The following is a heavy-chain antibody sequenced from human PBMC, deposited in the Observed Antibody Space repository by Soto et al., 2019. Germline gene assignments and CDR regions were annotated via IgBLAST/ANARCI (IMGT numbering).Heavy chain of an antibody. CDR3: TTVLLWFGELEYFDY. CDR1: GFTFSNAW. D-gene: IGHD3-10*01. V-gene: IGHV3-15*07. J-gene: IGHJ4*02. Sequence: GGSLRLACAASGFTFSNAWLNWVRQAPGKGLEWAGRIKSKTDGGTTDYAAPVKGRFTISRDDSKNTLYLQMNSLKTEDTAVYYCTTVLLWFGELEYFDYWGQGTLVTVSS. CDR2: IKSKTDGGTT.